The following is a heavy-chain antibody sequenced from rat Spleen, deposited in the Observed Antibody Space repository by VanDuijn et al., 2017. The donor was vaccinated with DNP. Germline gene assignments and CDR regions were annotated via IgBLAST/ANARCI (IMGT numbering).Heavy chain of an antibody. CDR1: GFNFNNYW. V-gene: IGHV4-2*01. D-gene: IGHD5-1*01. Sequence: EVKLVESGGGLVQPGRSLKLSCETSGFNFNNYWMGWVRQAPGKGLEWIGEINMVGNTINYTPSLKDKFTITRDNAQNTLYLQMSKLGSEDTATYYCAGQGANRPFDYWGQGVMVTVSS. CDR2: INMVGNTI. CDR3: AGQGANRPFDY. J-gene: IGHJ2*01.